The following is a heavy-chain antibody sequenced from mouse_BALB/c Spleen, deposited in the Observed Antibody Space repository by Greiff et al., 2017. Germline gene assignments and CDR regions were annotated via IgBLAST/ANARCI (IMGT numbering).Heavy chain of an antibody. V-gene: IGHV1S81*02. J-gene: IGHJ4*01. D-gene: IGHD2-3*01. CDR3: ARWGDGYPSYYAMDY. CDR2: INPSNGRT. CDR1: GYTFTSYW. Sequence: VQLQQPGAELVKPGASVKLSCKASGYTFTSYWMHWVKQRPGQGLEWIGEINPSNGRTNYNEKFKSKATLTVDKSSSTAYMQLSSLTSEDSAVYYCARWGDGYPSYYAMDYWGQGTSVTVSS.